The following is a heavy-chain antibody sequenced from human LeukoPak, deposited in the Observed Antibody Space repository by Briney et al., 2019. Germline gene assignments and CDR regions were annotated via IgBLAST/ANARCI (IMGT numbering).Heavy chain of an antibody. Sequence: GGSLRLSCAASGFTFSSYAMSWVRQAPGKGLEWVSVIYSGGSTYYADSVKGRFTISRDNSKNTLYLQMNSLRAEDTAVYYCARGYCSSTSCSSFDYWGQGTLVTVSS. CDR2: IYSGGST. V-gene: IGHV3-66*01. D-gene: IGHD2-2*01. CDR3: ARGYCSSTSCSSFDY. J-gene: IGHJ4*02. CDR1: GFTFSSYA.